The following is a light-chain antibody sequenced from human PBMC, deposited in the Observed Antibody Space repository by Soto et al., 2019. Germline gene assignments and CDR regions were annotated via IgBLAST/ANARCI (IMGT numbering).Light chain of an antibody. V-gene: IGLV1-51*02. Sequence: QSVLTQPPSVSAAPGQTVPISCSGSTSNIGDNYVAWYQQLPGTAPKLLIYENNKRPSGIPDRFSGSKSGTSATLAITGLQTGDEADYYCGTWDSSLSVWVFGGGTKLTVL. CDR1: TSNIGDNY. J-gene: IGLJ2*01. CDR3: GTWDSSLSVWV. CDR2: ENN.